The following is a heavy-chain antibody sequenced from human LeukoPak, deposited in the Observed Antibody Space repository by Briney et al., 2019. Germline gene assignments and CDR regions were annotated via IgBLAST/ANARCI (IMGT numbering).Heavy chain of an antibody. CDR2: TRNKAKSYTT. Sequence: GGSLRLSCAASGFTFSSYAMHWVRQAPGKGLEWVGRTRNKAKSYTTEYAASVKGRFTISRDDSKNSLYLQMNSLKTEDTAVYYCARDLGSYWYFDLWGRGTLVTVSS. J-gene: IGHJ2*01. CDR3: ARDLGSYWYFDL. D-gene: IGHD1-26*01. V-gene: IGHV3-72*01. CDR1: GFTFSSYA.